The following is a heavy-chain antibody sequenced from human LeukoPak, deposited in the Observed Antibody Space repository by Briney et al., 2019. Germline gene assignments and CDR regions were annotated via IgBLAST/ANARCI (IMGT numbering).Heavy chain of an antibody. Sequence: PGRSLRLSCAAAGFTFSSYGMHYVRQAPGKGLEWVAVISEDGRHKNYADSVKGRFTISRDNSNNTLYLQMNSLRAEDTGVYYCAKDRETTASGTFDYWGQGTLVTVSS. CDR2: ISEDGRHK. D-gene: IGHD6-13*01. CDR1: GFTFSSYG. CDR3: AKDRETTASGTFDY. J-gene: IGHJ4*02. V-gene: IGHV3-30*18.